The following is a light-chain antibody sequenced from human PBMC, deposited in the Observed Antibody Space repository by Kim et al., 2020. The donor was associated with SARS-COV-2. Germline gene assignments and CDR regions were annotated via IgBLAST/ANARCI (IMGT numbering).Light chain of an antibody. CDR2: GVT. CDR1: SSDVGGYNY. CDR3: CSYAGSSNLV. V-gene: IGLV2-11*03. J-gene: IGLJ3*02. Sequence: GQSVTISCTGTSSDVGGYNYVSWYQQHPGKAPKLMIYGVTERPSGVPDRFSGSKSGNTASLTISGLQAVDEADYYCCSYAGSSNLVFGGGTKVTVL.